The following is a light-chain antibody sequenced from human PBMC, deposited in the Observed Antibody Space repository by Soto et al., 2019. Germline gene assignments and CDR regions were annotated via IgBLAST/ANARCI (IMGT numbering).Light chain of an antibody. Sequence: DIQMTQSPATLSASVGDTVSITCRASQSVLTWLAWYQQKPGKAPNLLIYKASRLRDGVPSRFSGSGSGTDFTLTISSLRPDDFASYFCQHYFSNPYAFGQGTKLEI. V-gene: IGKV1-5*03. CDR1: QSVLTW. CDR2: KAS. J-gene: IGKJ2*01. CDR3: QHYFSNPYA.